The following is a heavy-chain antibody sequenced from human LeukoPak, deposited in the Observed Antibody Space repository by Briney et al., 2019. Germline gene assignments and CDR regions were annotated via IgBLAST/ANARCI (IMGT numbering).Heavy chain of an antibody. J-gene: IGHJ4*02. V-gene: IGHV3-23*01. CDR1: GFTFSTYA. CDR3: AKEGGIAAAGSIDY. CDR2: ISGNSGST. D-gene: IGHD6-13*01. Sequence: GGSLRLSCAASGFTFSTYAMSWVRQAPGKGLEWVSSISGNSGSTYYADSVKGRFTISRDNSKNTLFLQMNSLRAEDTAVYYCAKEGGIAAAGSIDYWGQGTLVTVSS.